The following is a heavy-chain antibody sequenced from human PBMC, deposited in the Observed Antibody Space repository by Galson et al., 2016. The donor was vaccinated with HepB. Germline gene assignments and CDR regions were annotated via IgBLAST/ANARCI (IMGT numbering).Heavy chain of an antibody. V-gene: IGHV3-23*01. CDR2: FISNGDST. J-gene: IGHJ4*02. D-gene: IGHD4-17*01. Sequence: LRLSCAASGFTFSTYDMSWVRLAPGKGLEWVSAFISNGDSTYYADSVRGRFTISGDSSKNTLYLQMNSLRVDDTAVYYCARWGPYGDLDYWGQGTRVTVSS. CDR3: ARWGPYGDLDY. CDR1: GFTFSTYD.